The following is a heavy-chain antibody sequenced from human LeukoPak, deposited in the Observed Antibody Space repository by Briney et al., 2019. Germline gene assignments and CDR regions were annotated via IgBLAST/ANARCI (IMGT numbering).Heavy chain of an antibody. CDR3: ARDQEYYDSSGQSGSDY. CDR2: SCYSGST. D-gene: IGHD3-22*01. V-gene: IGHV4-39*07. CDR1: GGTISSSRYY. J-gene: IGHJ4*02. Sequence: SETLSLTCTVSGGTISSSRYYWGWLRQPPGKGLERIGSSCYSGSTYYNPSIKSRVTMSVDTSKNQFSLKLSSVTAADTAVYYCARDQEYYDSSGQSGSDYWGQGTLVTVSS.